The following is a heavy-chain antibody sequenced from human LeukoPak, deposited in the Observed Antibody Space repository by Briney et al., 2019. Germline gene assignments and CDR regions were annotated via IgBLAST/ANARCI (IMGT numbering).Heavy chain of an antibody. J-gene: IGHJ4*02. D-gene: IGHD6-13*01. V-gene: IGHV1-18*01. Sequence: ASVKVSCKASGGTFSSYAISWVRRAPGQGLEWMGWISAYNGNTNYAQKLQGRVTMTTDTSTSTAYMELRSLRSDDTAVYYCARVSSSWYYFDYWGQGTLVTVSS. CDR3: ARVSSSWYYFDY. CDR1: GGTFSSYA. CDR2: ISAYNGNT.